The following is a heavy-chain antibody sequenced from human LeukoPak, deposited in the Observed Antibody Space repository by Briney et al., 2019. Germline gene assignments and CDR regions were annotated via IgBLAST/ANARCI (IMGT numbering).Heavy chain of an antibody. CDR2: INPNGGRT. CDR3: VRDMNTRVTPISYAFDL. J-gene: IGHJ3*01. V-gene: IGHV1-46*01. D-gene: IGHD4-23*01. Sequence: GASVKVACKASENTFTNYYMHWVRQAPGQGLEWLGLINPNGGRTAYAQNFQGRVTMTRDTSTTTLYLELSSLRSDDTAVYYCVRDMNTRVTPISYAFDLWGQGTMVTVSS. CDR1: ENTFTNYY.